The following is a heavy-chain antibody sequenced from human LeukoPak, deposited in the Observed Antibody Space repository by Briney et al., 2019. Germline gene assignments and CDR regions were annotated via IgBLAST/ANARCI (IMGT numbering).Heavy chain of an antibody. V-gene: IGHV1-2*02. Sequence: ASVKVSCKASGYTFTGYYMHWVRQAPGQGLEWMGWINPNSGGTNYAQKFQGRVTMTRDTSISTAYMELSRLRSDDTAVYYCASGACSSTSCSIRQQLWLRSSYYYIDVWGKGTTVTVSS. J-gene: IGHJ6*03. CDR2: INPNSGGT. CDR1: GYTFTGYY. D-gene: IGHD2-2*01. CDR3: ASGACSSTSCSIRQQLWLRSSYYYIDV.